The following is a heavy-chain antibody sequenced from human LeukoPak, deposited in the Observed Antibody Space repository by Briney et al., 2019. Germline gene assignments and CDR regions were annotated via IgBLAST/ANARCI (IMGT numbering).Heavy chain of an antibody. D-gene: IGHD6-19*01. V-gene: IGHV3-23*01. CDR3: AKAAGRYSSGWDFDY. CDR2: VTDSGGGT. J-gene: IGHJ4*02. CDR1: GFTFSTYA. Sequence: PGGSLRLSCAASGFTFSTYAMSWVRQAPGKGLEWVSGVTDSGGGTYYADSVKGRFTISRDNSKNALYLQMNSLRAEDTAVYYCAKAAGRYSSGWDFDYWGQGTLVTVSS.